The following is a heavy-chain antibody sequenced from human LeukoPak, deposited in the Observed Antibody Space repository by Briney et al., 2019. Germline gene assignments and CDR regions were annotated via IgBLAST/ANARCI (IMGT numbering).Heavy chain of an antibody. CDR1: GYTFTSYD. V-gene: IGHV1-24*01. CDR3: ATGGPLYYYDSSGYSPLDY. D-gene: IGHD3-22*01. CDR2: FDPEDGET. J-gene: IGHJ4*02. Sequence: GASVKVSCKASGYTFTSYDINWVRQATGKGLEWMGGFDPEDGETIYAQKFQGRVTMTEDASTDTAYMELSSLRSEDTAVYYCATGGPLYYYDSSGYSPLDYWGQGTLVTVSS.